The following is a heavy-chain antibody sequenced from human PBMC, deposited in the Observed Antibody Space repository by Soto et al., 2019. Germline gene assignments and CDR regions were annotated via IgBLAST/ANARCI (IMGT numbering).Heavy chain of an antibody. V-gene: IGHV1-69*01. Sequence: QVQLVQSGAEVRKPGSSVKVSCKASGGTFSSYTISWVRQAPGQGLQWMGGIIPIFGTTTYAQKFQGRVTFTSDESTSTAYMDLSSLRSEDTAVYYCARHISYQPLFSGFDYWGQGTPVTVSS. CDR2: IIPIFGTT. J-gene: IGHJ4*02. CDR1: GGTFSSYT. D-gene: IGHD3-10*02. CDR3: ARHISYQPLFSGFDY.